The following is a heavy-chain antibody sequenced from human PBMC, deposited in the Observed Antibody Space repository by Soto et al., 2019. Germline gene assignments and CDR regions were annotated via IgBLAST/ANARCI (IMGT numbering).Heavy chain of an antibody. Sequence: KPSETLSLTCTVSGGSISSYYWSWIRQPPGKGPEWIGYIYYSGSTNYNPSLKSRVTISVDTSKNQSSLKLSSVTAADTAVYYCARDLGYCSGGSCYLWFDPWGQGTLVTVSS. D-gene: IGHD2-15*01. CDR3: ARDLGYCSGGSCYLWFDP. V-gene: IGHV4-59*01. CDR1: GGSISSYY. CDR2: IYYSGST. J-gene: IGHJ5*02.